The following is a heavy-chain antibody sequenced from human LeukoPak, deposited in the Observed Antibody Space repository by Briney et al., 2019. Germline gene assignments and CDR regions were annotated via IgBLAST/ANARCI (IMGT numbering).Heavy chain of an antibody. CDR3: SNWFDP. Sequence: RSGGSLRLSCAASGFTFDDYAMHWVRQAPGKGLEWVSLISGDGGSTYYADSVKGRFTISRDNSKNSLYLQMNSLRTEDTALYYCSNWFDPWGQGTLVTVSS. J-gene: IGHJ5*02. V-gene: IGHV3-43*02. CDR2: ISGDGGST. CDR1: GFTFDDYA.